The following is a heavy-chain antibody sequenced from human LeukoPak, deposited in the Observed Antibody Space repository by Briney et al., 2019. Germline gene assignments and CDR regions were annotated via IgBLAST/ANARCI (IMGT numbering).Heavy chain of an antibody. CDR3: ARDGGGWTYFDF. D-gene: IGHD6-19*01. Sequence: GGSLRLSCTASGFTFSSFWMPWVRQAPGKGLEGVANKKQDGSEKYYVDSVKGRFTISRANTKNSLYLQMNSLRAEDTAVYYCARDGGGWTYFDFWGQGALVTVSS. J-gene: IGHJ4*02. V-gene: IGHV3-7*04. CDR1: GFTFSSFW. CDR2: KKQDGSEK.